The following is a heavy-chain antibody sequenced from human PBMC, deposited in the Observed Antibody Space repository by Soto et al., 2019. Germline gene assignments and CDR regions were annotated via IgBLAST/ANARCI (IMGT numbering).Heavy chain of an antibody. Sequence: VQVLESGGDLVQPGGSLRLSCSASGFTFSSFAMRWVRQAPGKGLEWVSAISGSAGTTYYADSVKGRFTISRDNSKNILYLQMNSLRAEDTAVYFCARRDVSTGDMDVWGQGTTVTVSS. D-gene: IGHD3-10*02. CDR3: ARRDVSTGDMDV. CDR2: ISGSAGTT. V-gene: IGHV3-23*01. CDR1: GFTFSSFA. J-gene: IGHJ6*02.